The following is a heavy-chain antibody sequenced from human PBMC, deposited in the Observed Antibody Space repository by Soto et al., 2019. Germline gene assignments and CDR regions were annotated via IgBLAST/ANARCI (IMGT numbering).Heavy chain of an antibody. J-gene: IGHJ6*02. CDR2: IIPIFGTA. V-gene: IGHV1-69*13. CDR1: GGTFSSYA. Sequence: ASVKVSCKASGGTFSSYAISWVRQAPGQGLEWMGGIIPIFGTANYAQKFQGRVTITADESTSTAYMELSSRRSEDAAVYYCARDAEDYYYGMDVWGQGTTVTVSS. CDR3: ARDAEDYYYGMDV.